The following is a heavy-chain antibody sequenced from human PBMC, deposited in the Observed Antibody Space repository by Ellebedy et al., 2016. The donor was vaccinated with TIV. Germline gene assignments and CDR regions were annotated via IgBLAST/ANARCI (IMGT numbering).Heavy chain of an antibody. CDR1: GFTFSNYS. V-gene: IGHV3-21*01. CDR3: AGDTSRNYDILTGYYTPYYYGMDV. Sequence: GESLKISXAASGFTFSNYSMNWVRQAPGKGLEWVSSISSSSSYIYYADSVKGRFIISRDNTKNSLYLQMNSLRAEDTAGYYCAGDTSRNYDILTGYYTPYYYGMDVWGQGTTVTVSS. J-gene: IGHJ6*02. D-gene: IGHD3-9*01. CDR2: ISSSSSYI.